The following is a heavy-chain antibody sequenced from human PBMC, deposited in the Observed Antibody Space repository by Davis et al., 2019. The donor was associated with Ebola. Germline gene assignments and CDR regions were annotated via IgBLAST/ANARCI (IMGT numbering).Heavy chain of an antibody. J-gene: IGHJ6*02. D-gene: IGHD6-19*01. CDR3: ARDDLGWYYYYYGMDV. CDR2: IWYDGSRK. CDR1: GFNFRSYG. V-gene: IGHV3-33*01. Sequence: GESLKISCAASGFNFRSYGMHWVRQAPDKGLEWVAVIWYDGSRKYYGDSVKGRFTISRDNSKNTLYLQMNSLRAEDTAVYYCARDDLGWYYYYYGMDVWGQGTTVTVSS.